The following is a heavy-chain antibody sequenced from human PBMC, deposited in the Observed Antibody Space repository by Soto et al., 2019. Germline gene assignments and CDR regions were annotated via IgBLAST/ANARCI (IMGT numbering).Heavy chain of an antibody. Sequence: QVHLVQSGAEVKKPGASVKVFCKASGYTFTSYGITWVRQAPGQGLEWMGWISAHNGNTDYAQKLQGRVIVTRDTSTSTAYMELRRLRSDDTAVYYCARGRYGDYWGQGALVTVSS. D-gene: IGHD1-1*01. CDR1: GYTFTSYG. CDR2: ISAHNGNT. CDR3: ARGRYGDY. V-gene: IGHV1-18*01. J-gene: IGHJ4*02.